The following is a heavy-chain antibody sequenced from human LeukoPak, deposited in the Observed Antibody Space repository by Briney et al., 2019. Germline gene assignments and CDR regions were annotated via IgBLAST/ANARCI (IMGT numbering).Heavy chain of an antibody. CDR3: ARDWYSSNWYIDGMDV. D-gene: IGHD6-13*01. CDR1: GFTFNTYS. V-gene: IGHV3-48*01. Sequence: TGGSLRLSCEGSGFTFNTYSLSWVRQAPGKGLEWISYISSTGGTIYYADSVKGRSAISRDNAENSLYLQMNSLRVEDTAVYYCARDWYSSNWYIDGMDVWGQGTTVTVSS. CDR2: ISSTGGTI. J-gene: IGHJ6*02.